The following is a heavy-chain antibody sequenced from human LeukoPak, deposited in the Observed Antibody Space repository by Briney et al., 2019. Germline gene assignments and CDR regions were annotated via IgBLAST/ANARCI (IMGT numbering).Heavy chain of an antibody. CDR2: ISDSGSTI. Sequence: GGSLRLSCAASGFIFSDYYMTWIPQTPGKGLEWLSYISDSGSTINYADSVKGRLTISRDNAKKSLFLQMNSLRAEDTAVYYCAIYYDSSGSIDHWGQGTLVTVSS. CDR1: GFIFSDYY. J-gene: IGHJ4*02. D-gene: IGHD3-22*01. V-gene: IGHV3-11*01. CDR3: AIYYDSSGSIDH.